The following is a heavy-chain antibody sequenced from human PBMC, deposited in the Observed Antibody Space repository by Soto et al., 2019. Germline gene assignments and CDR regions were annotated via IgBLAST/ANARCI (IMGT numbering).Heavy chain of an antibody. J-gene: IGHJ4*02. D-gene: IGHD2-15*01. CDR2: INGDGSYT. CDR3: ARERGGYSSDF. V-gene: IGHV3-74*01. CDR1: GFTFSSYW. Sequence: EVQLVESGGGLVQPGGSLRLSCAASGFTFSSYWMHWLRQVPGKGLVWVSRINGDGSYTNYADSVKGRFTISRDYAKNTLYRQMNSLRAEDTAVYYCARERGGYSSDFWGQGTLVTVSS.